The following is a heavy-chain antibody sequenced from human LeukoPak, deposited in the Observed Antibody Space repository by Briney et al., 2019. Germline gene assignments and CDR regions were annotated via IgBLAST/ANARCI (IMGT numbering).Heavy chain of an antibody. J-gene: IGHJ4*02. CDR2: INHSGST. D-gene: IGHD5-12*01. CDR1: GGSFSGYY. Sequence: SETLSLTCAVYGGSFSGYYWSWIRQPPGKGLEWIGEINHSGSTNYNPSLKSRVPISVDTSKTQFSLKLSSVTAAATAVYYCARGPGYSGYDYPDYWGQGTLVTVSS. CDR3: ARGPGYSGYDYPDY. V-gene: IGHV4-34*01.